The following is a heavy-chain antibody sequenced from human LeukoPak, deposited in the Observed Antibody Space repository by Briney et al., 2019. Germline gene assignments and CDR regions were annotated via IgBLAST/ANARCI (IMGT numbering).Heavy chain of an antibody. V-gene: IGHV3-30-3*01. Sequence: GRSLRLSCAASGFTFSSYAMNWVRQAPGKGLEWVSVISYDGSNKYYADSVKGRFTISRDNSKNTLYLQMNSLRAEDTAVYYCAGAYYYYYMDVWGKGTTVTVSS. CDR1: GFTFSSYA. CDR2: ISYDGSNK. CDR3: AGAYYYYYMDV. J-gene: IGHJ6*03.